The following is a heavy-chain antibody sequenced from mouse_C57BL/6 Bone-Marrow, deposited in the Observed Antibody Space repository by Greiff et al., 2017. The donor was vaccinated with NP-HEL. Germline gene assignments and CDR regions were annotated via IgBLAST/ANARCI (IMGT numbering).Heavy chain of an antibody. CDR1: GYTFTDYY. CDR2: INPNNGGT. V-gene: IGHV1-26*01. D-gene: IGHD2-3*01. Sequence: VQLQQSGPELVKPGASVKISCKASGYTFTDYYMNWVKQSHGKSLEWIGDINPNNGGTSYNQKFKGKATLTVDKSSSTAYMALRSLTSEDAAVYYCARDGYYSSWYFDVWGTGTTVTGSS. CDR3: ARDGYYSSWYFDV. J-gene: IGHJ1*03.